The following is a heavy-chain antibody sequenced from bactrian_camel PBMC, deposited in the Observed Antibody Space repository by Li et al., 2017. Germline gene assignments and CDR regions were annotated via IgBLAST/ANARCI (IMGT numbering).Heavy chain of an antibody. CDR2: IDGWGRI. CDR1: RYMYDNGC. V-gene: IGHV3S53*01. Sequence: HVQLVESGGGSAQAGGSLRLSCAASRYMYDNGCMGWFRQAPGKEREAVATIDGWGRITYADSVKGRFTISKDDVKYSLYLQMDNPKPEDTAMYYCATGPPPFLTYCSVGGSPFRNWGPGTQVTVS. D-gene: IGHD2*01. CDR3: ATGPPPFLTYCSVGGSPFRN. J-gene: IGHJ4*01.